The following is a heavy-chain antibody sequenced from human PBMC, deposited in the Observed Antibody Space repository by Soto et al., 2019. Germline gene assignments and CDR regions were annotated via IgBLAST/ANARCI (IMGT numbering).Heavy chain of an antibody. Sequence: QVQLVQSGTEVKKPGSSVKVSCKASGGSLSTNPISWVLQAPGQGLEWMGGTGSGTGPGNHAQKFQGRLTVNEDKSTSTVYMEMTKLSSEDTDVYYCARRDSGGFYSFFESWGQGTMVTVSS. V-gene: IGHV1-69*06. CDR1: GGSLSTNP. D-gene: IGHD2-15*01. J-gene: IGHJ4*02. CDR2: TGSGTGPG. CDR3: ARRDSGGFYSFFES.